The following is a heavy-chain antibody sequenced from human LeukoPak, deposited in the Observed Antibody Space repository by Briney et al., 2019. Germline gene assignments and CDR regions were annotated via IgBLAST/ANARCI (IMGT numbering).Heavy chain of an antibody. CDR3: ARSVRGSATGTGDVFDI. CDR1: GFIFRNYG. V-gene: IGHV3-33*01. CDR2: IWNDGTKE. Sequence: PGRSLRLSCVASGFIFRNYGMHWVRQAPGRGLEWAAVIWNDGTKEYYVDSVKGRFTISRDSSQNTLFLQMDSLGAEDTAVYYCARSVRGSATGTGDVFDIWGQGTMVTVSS. D-gene: IGHD1-1*01. J-gene: IGHJ3*02.